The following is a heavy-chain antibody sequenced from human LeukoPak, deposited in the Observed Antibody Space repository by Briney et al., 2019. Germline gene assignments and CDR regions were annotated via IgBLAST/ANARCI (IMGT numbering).Heavy chain of an antibody. J-gene: IGHJ5*02. Sequence: PGGSLRLSCAASGFTFSSYGMHWVCQAPGKGLEWVAVIWYDGSNKYYADSVKGRFTISRDNSKNTLYLQVNSLRADDTAVYYCARAWLRFDWFDPWGQGTLVTVSS. V-gene: IGHV3-33*01. CDR2: IWYDGSNK. CDR1: GFTFSSYG. D-gene: IGHD5-12*01. CDR3: ARAWLRFDWFDP.